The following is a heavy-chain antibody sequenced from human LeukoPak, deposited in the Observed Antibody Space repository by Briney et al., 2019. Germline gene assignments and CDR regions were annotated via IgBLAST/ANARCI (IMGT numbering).Heavy chain of an antibody. Sequence: ASVKVSCKASGYTFTSYAMNWVRQAPGQGLEWMGWINTNTGNPTYAQGFTGRFVFSLVTSVSTAYLQISSLKAEDTAVYYCARGLPPNLYIAAAGTCDYWGQGTLVTVSS. V-gene: IGHV7-4-1*02. J-gene: IGHJ4*02. CDR2: INTNTGNP. CDR1: GYTFTSYA. CDR3: ARGLPPNLYIAAAGTCDY. D-gene: IGHD6-13*01.